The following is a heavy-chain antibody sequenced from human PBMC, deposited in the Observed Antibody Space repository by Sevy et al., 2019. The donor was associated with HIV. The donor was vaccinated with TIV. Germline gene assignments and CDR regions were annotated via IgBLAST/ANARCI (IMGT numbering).Heavy chain of an antibody. J-gene: IGHJ6*02. D-gene: IGHD2-2*01. CDR1: GFTFSNYG. CDR3: AKVLRIVEIPAAIDYYYGMDV. Sequence: GGSLRLSCAASGFTFSNYGMHWVRQAPGKGLEWVAFIRFDATIKYYRDSVKGRLTISRDNSKGTLYLQMNSLRAEDTDVYFCAKVLRIVEIPAAIDYYYGMDVWGQGTTVTVSS. CDR2: IRFDATIK. V-gene: IGHV3-30*02.